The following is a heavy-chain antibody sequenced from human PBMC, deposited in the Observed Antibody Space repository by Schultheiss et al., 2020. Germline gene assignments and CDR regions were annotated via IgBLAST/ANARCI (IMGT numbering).Heavy chain of an antibody. Sequence: GGSLRLSCAASGYTFTSYAMHWVRQAPGQRLEWMGWINAGNGNTKYSQKFQGRVTMTRNTSISTAYMELSSLRSEDTAVYYCARGIGVITDYWGQGTLVTAPQ. V-gene: IGHV1-3*01. J-gene: IGHJ4*02. CDR1: GYTFTSYA. D-gene: IGHD3-10*01. CDR2: INAGNGNT. CDR3: ARGIGVITDY.